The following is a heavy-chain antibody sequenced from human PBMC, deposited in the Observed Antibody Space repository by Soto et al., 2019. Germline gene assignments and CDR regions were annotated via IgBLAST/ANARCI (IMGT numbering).Heavy chain of an antibody. CDR3: VRDLRPTAMLYPWSDP. CDR1: GSCSSSGGYD. Sequence: SETLSLTSNVSGSCSSSGGYDWGWGPKRPGRGLEWIGYISESGYTYYNTSLNSRLTISLDRSNNQFSLGLTSVTAAHTAVYYCVRDLRPTAMLYPWSDPWGQRTLVTVSS. CDR2: ISESGYT. D-gene: IGHD5-18*01. V-gene: IGHV4-31*03. J-gene: IGHJ5*02.